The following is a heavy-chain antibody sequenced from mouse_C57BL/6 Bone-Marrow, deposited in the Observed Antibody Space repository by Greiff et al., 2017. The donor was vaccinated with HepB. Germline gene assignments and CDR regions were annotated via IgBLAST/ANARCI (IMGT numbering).Heavy chain of an antibody. J-gene: IGHJ2*01. CDR3: ASDTLTFFDY. D-gene: IGHD1-3*01. V-gene: IGHV5-4*03. CDR1: GFTFSSYA. CDR2: ISDGGSYT. Sequence: EVKLMESGGGLVKPGGSLKISCAASGFTFSSYAMSWVRQTPEKRLEWVATISDGGSYTYYPDNVKGRITISRDKAKNNLYLQMSHLKSEDTAMYYCASDTLTFFDYWGQGTTLTVSS.